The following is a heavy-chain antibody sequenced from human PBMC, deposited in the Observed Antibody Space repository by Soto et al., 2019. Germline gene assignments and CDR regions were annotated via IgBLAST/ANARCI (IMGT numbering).Heavy chain of an antibody. Sequence: QLHLVESGGGVVQPGKSLRLSCGASRFTFSSFTMHWVRQAPGKGLEWVAIISNDGNKKFYADSVKGRFTISRDNSKNTLFLQMNSLRAEDTAVYYCARGGYYTFWNGSIRTYWGQGTLVTVSS. V-gene: IGHV3-30-3*01. D-gene: IGHD3-3*01. CDR1: RFTFSSFT. CDR3: ARGGYYTFWNGSIRTY. J-gene: IGHJ4*02. CDR2: ISNDGNKK.